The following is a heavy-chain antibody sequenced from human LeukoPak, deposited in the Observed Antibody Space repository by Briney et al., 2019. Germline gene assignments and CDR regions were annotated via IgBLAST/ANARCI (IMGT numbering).Heavy chain of an antibody. CDR3: ARVEMATIIVY. V-gene: IGHV3-23*01. J-gene: IGHJ4*02. Sequence: PGGSLRLSCAASGFTFSNYAMSWVRQAPGKGLEWVSGISSGGTGTYYADSVRGRFTISRDNSKITLYLQMDSLRVEDTAVYYCARVEMATIIVYWGQGTLVTVSS. D-gene: IGHD5-24*01. CDR1: GFTFSNYA. CDR2: ISSGGTGT.